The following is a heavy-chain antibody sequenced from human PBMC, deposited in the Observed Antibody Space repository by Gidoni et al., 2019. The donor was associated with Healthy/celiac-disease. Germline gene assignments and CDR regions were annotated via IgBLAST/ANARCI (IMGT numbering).Heavy chain of an antibody. CDR3: AGRGELWSGYYTDERAPLYYYYGMDV. V-gene: IGHV4-39*01. J-gene: IGHJ6*02. D-gene: IGHD3-3*01. CDR1: GGSISSSSSY. Sequence: QLQLQESGPGLVKPSETLSLTCTVSGGSISSSSSYWGWIRQPPGKGLEWIGSIYYSGSTYYNPSLKSRVTISVDTSKNQFSLKLSSVTAADTAVYYCAGRGELWSGYYTDERAPLYYYYGMDVWGQGTTVTVSS. CDR2: IYYSGST.